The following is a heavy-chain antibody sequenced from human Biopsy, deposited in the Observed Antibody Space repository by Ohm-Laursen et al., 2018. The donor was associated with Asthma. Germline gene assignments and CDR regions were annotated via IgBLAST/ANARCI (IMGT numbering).Heavy chain of an antibody. CDR3: ARDIAFGGVHDF. J-gene: IGHJ4*02. CDR2: ISSSGSSI. V-gene: IGHV3-11*01. CDR1: GFTFSDYS. D-gene: IGHD3-16*01. Sequence: GSLRLSCAAFGFTFSDYSMTWIRQAPGKGLEWISYISSSGSSILYADSVKGRFTISRDNAKNSLHLQMNSLRAEDTAIYYCARDIAFGGVHDFWGQGTLVAVSS.